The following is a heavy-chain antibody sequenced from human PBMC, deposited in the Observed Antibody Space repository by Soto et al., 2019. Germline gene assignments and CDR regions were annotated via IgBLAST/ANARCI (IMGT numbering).Heavy chain of an antibody. D-gene: IGHD5-18*01. CDR3: AIGLQLWLHYYYYMVV. CDR1: GFTLSSYA. J-gene: IGHJ6*03. Sequence: GGSLRLSCAASGFTLSSYAMSWVRQAPGKGLEWVSSISSSSSYIYYADSVKGRFTISRDNAKNSLYLQMNSLRAEDTAVYYCAIGLQLWLHYYYYMVVWGKGTTVTVSS. V-gene: IGHV3-21*01. CDR2: ISSSSSYI.